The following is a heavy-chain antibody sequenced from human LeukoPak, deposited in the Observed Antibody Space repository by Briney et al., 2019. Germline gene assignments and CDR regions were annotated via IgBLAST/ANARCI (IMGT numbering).Heavy chain of an antibody. D-gene: IGHD6-13*01. CDR2: INHSGST. CDR3: AREGYSSSWYHPHSEYFQH. J-gene: IGHJ1*01. V-gene: IGHV4-34*01. Sequence: GSLRLSCAASGFTFSSYAMSWVRQAPGKGLEWIGEINHSGSTNYNPSLKSRVTISVDTSKNQFSLKLSSVTAADTAVYYCAREGYSSSWYHPHSEYFQHWGQGTLVTVSS. CDR1: GFTFSSYA.